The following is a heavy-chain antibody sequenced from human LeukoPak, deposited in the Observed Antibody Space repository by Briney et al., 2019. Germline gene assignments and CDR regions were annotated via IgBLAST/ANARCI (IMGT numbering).Heavy chain of an antibody. CDR3: ARGDSSSWYFLGAFDI. D-gene: IGHD6-13*01. CDR2: TYYRSKWYN. CDR1: GDSVSINSAT. J-gene: IGHJ3*02. Sequence: SQTLSLTCAISGDSVSINSATCNWIRQSPSRGLEWLGRTYYRSKWYNDYALSVKSRITINPDTSKNQFSLQLNSVTPEDTAVYYCARGDSSSWYFLGAFDIWGQGTMVTVSS. V-gene: IGHV6-1*01.